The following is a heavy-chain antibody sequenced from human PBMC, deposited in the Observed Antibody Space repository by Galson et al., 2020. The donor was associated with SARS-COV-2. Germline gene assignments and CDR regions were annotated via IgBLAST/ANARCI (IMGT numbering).Heavy chain of an antibody. D-gene: IGHD3-9*01. J-gene: IGHJ4*02. CDR2: IYYTGTT. CDR1: GGAILNGAYY. Sequence: SETLSLTCAVSGGAILNGAYYWTWIRQNPGKGLEWIGYIYYTGTTHFNPSLGSRLTMSVVTSLNQFSLDLDSVTAADTAVYYCARVSILTGHDVDNWGQGTLVTVSS. CDR3: ARVSILTGHDVDN. V-gene: IGHV4-31*11.